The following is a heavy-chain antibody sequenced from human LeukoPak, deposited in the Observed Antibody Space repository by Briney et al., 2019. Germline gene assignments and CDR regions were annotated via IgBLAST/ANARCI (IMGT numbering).Heavy chain of an antibody. D-gene: IGHD4/OR15-4a*01. CDR2: IYSAGST. V-gene: IGHV3-53*01. Sequence: GGSLRLSCTVSGFTVSSNSMSWVRQAPGKGLEWVSFIYSAGSTHYSDSVKGRFTISIDNSKNTLYLQMDSLRVEDTAVYYCARRAGAYSHPYDYWGQGTLVTVSS. CDR1: GFTVSSNS. CDR3: ARRAGAYSHPYDY. J-gene: IGHJ4*02.